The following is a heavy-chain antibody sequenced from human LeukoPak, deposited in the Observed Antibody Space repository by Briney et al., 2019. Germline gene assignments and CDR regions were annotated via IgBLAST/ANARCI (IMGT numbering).Heavy chain of an antibody. Sequence: SECLSLTCGVSGGSIDITNYWSWVRQAPGKGLEWIGEISHSGTTNYNPSLRSRVTMFLDRANNQFSLSLTSVTAADSAVYYCTRENRPFCPFAYWGQGVLVTVSS. CDR3: TRENRPFCPFAY. CDR2: ISHSGTT. J-gene: IGHJ4*02. D-gene: IGHD2/OR15-2a*01. V-gene: IGHV4-4*02. CDR1: GGSIDITNY.